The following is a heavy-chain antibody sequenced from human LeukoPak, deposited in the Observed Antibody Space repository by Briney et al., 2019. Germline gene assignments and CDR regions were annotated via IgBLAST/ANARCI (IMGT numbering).Heavy chain of an antibody. CDR3: AKAIVATTYFDY. D-gene: IGHD5-12*01. CDR1: GFTFSSYA. V-gene: IGHV3-23*01. CDR2: ISGSGGST. Sequence: GGSLRLSCAASGFTFSSYAMSWVRQAPGKGLEWVSAISGSGGSTYYADSVKGRFAISRDNSKNTLYLQMNSLRAEDTAVYYCAKAIVATTYFDYWGQGTLVTVSS. J-gene: IGHJ4*02.